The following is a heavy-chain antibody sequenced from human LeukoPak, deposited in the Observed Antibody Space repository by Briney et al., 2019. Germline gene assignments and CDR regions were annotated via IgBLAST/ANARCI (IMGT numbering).Heavy chain of an antibody. CDR1: GFTFSSYE. V-gene: IGHV3-48*03. Sequence: HAGGSLRLSCAASGFTFSSYEMNWVRQAPGKGLEWVSYISSSGSTIYYADSVKGRFTISRDNAKNSLYLQMNSLRAEDTAVYYCARGRGPGPYFDYWGQGTLVTVSS. CDR3: ARGRGPGPYFDY. J-gene: IGHJ4*02. CDR2: ISSSGSTI. D-gene: IGHD3-10*01.